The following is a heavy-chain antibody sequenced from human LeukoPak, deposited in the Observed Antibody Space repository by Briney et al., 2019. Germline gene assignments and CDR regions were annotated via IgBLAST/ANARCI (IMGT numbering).Heavy chain of an antibody. J-gene: IGHJ4*02. Sequence: TGGSLRLSCAASGFTFTNYWMNWLRQAPGKGLEWVANIKQDGGAKNYVDSVKGRFTIPRDNAKNSLYLQMNNLRVEDTAVYYCARERVTTTSFDYWGQGVLVTVSS. CDR2: IKQDGGAK. V-gene: IGHV3-7*01. CDR3: ARERVTTTSFDY. CDR1: GFTFTNYW. D-gene: IGHD2/OR15-2a*01.